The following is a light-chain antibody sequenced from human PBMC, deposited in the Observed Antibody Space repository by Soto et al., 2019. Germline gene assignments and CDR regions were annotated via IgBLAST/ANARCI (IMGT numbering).Light chain of an antibody. CDR1: QSVSSSY. V-gene: IGKV3-20*01. J-gene: IGKJ1*01. CDR2: DTS. CDR3: QQYGNSPT. Sequence: EIVLTQSPGTLSLSPGERATLSCRASQSVSSSYLAWYQQKTGQAPRLLIYDTSSRATGIPDRFSGSKSGTDFTLTISRLEPEDFAVYYCQQYGNSPTFGQGTKVEIK.